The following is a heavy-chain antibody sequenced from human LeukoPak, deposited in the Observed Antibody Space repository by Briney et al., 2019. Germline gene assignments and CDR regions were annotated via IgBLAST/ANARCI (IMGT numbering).Heavy chain of an antibody. J-gene: IGHJ4*02. CDR2: ISSSSSYI. V-gene: IGHV3-21*01. Sequence: PGGSLRLSCAASGFTFDGYGMSWVRQAPGKGLEWVSSISSSSSYIYYADSVKGRFTISRDNAKNSLYLQMNSLRAEDTAVYYCAGDTYYYDSGGYWGQGTLVTVSS. CDR3: AGDTYYYDSGGY. D-gene: IGHD3-22*01. CDR1: GFTFDGYG.